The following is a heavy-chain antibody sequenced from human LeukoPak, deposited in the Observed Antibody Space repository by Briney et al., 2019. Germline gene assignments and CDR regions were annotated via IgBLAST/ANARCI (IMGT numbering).Heavy chain of an antibody. CDR1: GFTFSYHW. J-gene: IGHJ4*02. CDR3: ARDWSDLTTNPPDY. V-gene: IGHV3-7*01. D-gene: IGHD1-26*01. Sequence: GGSLRLSCAASGFTFSYHWMTWVRQAPGKGLEWVANMKGDGSDRYYLDSVKGRFTFSRDNTKNSLYLQMNSLRVEDTAVYYCARDWSDLTTNPPDYWGQGTLVTVSS. CDR2: MKGDGSDR.